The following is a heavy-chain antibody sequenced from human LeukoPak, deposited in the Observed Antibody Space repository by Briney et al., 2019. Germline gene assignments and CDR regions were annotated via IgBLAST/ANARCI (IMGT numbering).Heavy chain of an antibody. J-gene: IGHJ4*02. CDR3: ASFYHALPYYSSGGDY. Sequence: GASVKVSCKASGYTFTGYYMHWVRQAPGQGLEWMGWINPNSGGTNYAQKFQGRVTMTRDTSISTAYMELSRLRSDDTAVYYCASFYHALPYYSSGGDYWGQGTLVTVSS. V-gene: IGHV1-2*02. D-gene: IGHD6-19*01. CDR2: INPNSGGT. CDR1: GYTFTGYY.